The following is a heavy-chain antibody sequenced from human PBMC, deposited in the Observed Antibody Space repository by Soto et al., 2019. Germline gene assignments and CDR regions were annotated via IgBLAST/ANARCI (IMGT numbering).Heavy chain of an antibody. D-gene: IGHD3-10*01. CDR1: GGSFSGYY. CDR3: ARHVFTTVVRGFLITFEYYSGMDV. Sequence: SETLSLTCAVYGGSFSGYYWTWLRQPPGKGLEWIGNIHHSGDTYYNPSLRSRVTISVDTSRDQFSLKLNSVTAADTAVYYCARHVFTTVVRGFLITFEYYSGMDVWGQGTTVTVSS. CDR2: IHHSGDT. V-gene: IGHV4-34*01. J-gene: IGHJ6*02.